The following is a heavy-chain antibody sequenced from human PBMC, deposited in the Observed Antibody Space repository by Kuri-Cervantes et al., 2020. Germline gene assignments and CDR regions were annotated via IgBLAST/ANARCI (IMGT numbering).Heavy chain of an antibody. CDR1: RFTFSSYG. CDR2: ISGRGTTT. J-gene: IGHJ4*02. CDR3: AKCGLLTAAGIGFFDS. Sequence: GESLKISCAASRFTFSSYGMSWVRQAPGKGLEWLSYISGRGTTTSYADSVKGRFTISRDNSKNTLYLQMNSLRDEDTATYYCAKCGLLTAAGIGFFDSWGQGTLVTVSS. D-gene: IGHD6-13*01. V-gene: IGHV3-23*01.